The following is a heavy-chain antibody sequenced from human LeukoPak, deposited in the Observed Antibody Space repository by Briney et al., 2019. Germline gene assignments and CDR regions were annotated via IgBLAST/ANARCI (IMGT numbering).Heavy chain of an antibody. CDR1: GFIFSSYE. CDR3: AELGITMIGGV. V-gene: IGHV3-48*03. D-gene: IGHD3-10*02. CDR2: ITGSGTTI. J-gene: IGHJ6*04. Sequence: GGSLRLSCAASGFIFSSYEMKWVRQAPGKGLEWVAYITGSGTTIYYADSVKGRFTISRDNAKNSLYLQMNSLRAEDTAVYYCAELGITMIGGVWGKGTTVTISS.